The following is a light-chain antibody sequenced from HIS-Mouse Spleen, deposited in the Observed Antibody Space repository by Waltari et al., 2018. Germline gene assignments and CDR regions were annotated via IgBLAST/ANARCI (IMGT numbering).Light chain of an antibody. Sequence: DIQLTQSPSFLSASVGDRVTITCRASQGISSSLAWYHQKPGKAPKLLIYAASTLQSGVPSRFSGSGSGTEFTLTISSLQPEDFATYYCQQLNSYPPTFGQGTKVEIK. CDR3: QQLNSYPPT. CDR2: AAS. J-gene: IGKJ1*01. CDR1: QGISSS. V-gene: IGKV1-9*01.